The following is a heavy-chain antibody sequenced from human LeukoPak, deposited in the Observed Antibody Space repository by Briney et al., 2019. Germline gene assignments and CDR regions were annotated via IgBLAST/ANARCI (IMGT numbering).Heavy chain of an antibody. Sequence: PSESLSLTCAVYGGSFSGYYWSWIRQPPGKGLEWIGEINHSGSTNYNPSLKSRVTISVDTSKNQFSLKLSSVTAADTAVYYCARSKAGLRIDYWGQGTLVTVSS. D-gene: IGHD4-17*01. CDR1: GGSFSGYY. CDR3: ARSKAGLRIDY. V-gene: IGHV4-34*01. J-gene: IGHJ4*02. CDR2: INHSGST.